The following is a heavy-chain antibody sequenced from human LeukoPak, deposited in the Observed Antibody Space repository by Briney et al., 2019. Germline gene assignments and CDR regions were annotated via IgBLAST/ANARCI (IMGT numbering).Heavy chain of an antibody. J-gene: IGHJ4*02. CDR1: GFTFSSYG. D-gene: IGHD3-22*01. V-gene: IGHV3-30*02. CDR2: IRYDGSNK. CDR3: AKAPYYDSSHFDY. Sequence: GGSLRLSCAASGFTFSSYGMQWVRQAPGKGLEWVAFIRYDGSNKYYADSVKGRFTISRDNSKNTLYLQMNSLRAEDTAVYYCAKAPYYDSSHFDYWGQGTLVTVSS.